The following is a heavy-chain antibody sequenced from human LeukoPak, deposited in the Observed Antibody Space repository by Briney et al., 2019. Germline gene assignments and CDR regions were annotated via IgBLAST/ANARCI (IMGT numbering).Heavy chain of an antibody. Sequence: SETLSLTCAVYGGSFSGFYWSWIRQPPGKGLEWIGDINHSGGTNYIPSLKSRVTISVDTSKNQFSLKLTSVTAADTAVYYCARRRAGGYSSGWYYWGQGTLVTVSS. CDR2: INHSGGT. V-gene: IGHV4-34*01. J-gene: IGHJ4*02. CDR3: ARRRAGGYSSGWYY. CDR1: GGSFSGFY. D-gene: IGHD6-19*01.